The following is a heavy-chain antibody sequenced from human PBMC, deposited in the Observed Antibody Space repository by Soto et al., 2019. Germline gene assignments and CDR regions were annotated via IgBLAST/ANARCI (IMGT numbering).Heavy chain of an antibody. Sequence: SETLSLTCTVSGGSISSGGYYWSWIRQHPGKGLEWIGYIYYSGSTYYNPSLKSRVSISIDTSRNQFSLKLTSVTAADTGVYYCASSSPFHYWGPGVLVTVSS. J-gene: IGHJ4*02. D-gene: IGHD6-6*01. CDR1: GGSISSGGYY. V-gene: IGHV4-31*03. CDR2: IYYSGST. CDR3: ASSSPFHY.